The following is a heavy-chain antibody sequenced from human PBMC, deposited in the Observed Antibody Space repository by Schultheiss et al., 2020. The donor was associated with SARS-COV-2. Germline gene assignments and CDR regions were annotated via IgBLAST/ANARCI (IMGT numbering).Heavy chain of an antibody. D-gene: IGHD2-15*01. CDR2: ISAYNGNT. V-gene: IGHV1-18*01. J-gene: IGHJ3*02. Sequence: ASVKVSCKASGGTFSSYAISWVRQAPGQGLEWMGWISAYNGNTNYAQKLQGRVTMTTDTSISTAYMDLSRLTSDDTAVYYCARGFVVDDAFDIWGQGTMVTVSS. CDR3: ARGFVVDDAFDI. CDR1: GGTFSSYA.